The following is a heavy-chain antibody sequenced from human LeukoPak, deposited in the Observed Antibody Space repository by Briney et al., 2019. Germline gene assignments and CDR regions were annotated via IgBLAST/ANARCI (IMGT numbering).Heavy chain of an antibody. D-gene: IGHD4-17*01. J-gene: IGHJ4*02. Sequence: SETLSLTCTVSSGSISSSSYYWGWIRQPPGKGLEWIGYIYHSGSTYYNPSLKSRVTISVDRSKNQFSLKLSSVTAADTAVYYCARVYGDYGYYFDYWGQGTLVTVSS. CDR1: SGSISSSSYY. V-gene: IGHV4-39*07. CDR2: IYHSGST. CDR3: ARVYGDYGYYFDY.